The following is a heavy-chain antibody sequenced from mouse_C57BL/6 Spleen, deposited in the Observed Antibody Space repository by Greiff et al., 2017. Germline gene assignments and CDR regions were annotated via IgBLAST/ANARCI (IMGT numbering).Heavy chain of an antibody. CDR3: ARYRPFDV. CDR2: IRNKANGYTT. Sequence: EVKVVESGGGLVQPGGSLCLSCAASGFTFTDYYMSWVRQPPGKALEWLGFIRNKANGYTTEYSASVKGRFTITRDNSQSILYLQMNALRAEDSATYYCARYRPFDVWGTGTTVTVSS. CDR1: GFTFTDYY. J-gene: IGHJ1*03. V-gene: IGHV7-3*01.